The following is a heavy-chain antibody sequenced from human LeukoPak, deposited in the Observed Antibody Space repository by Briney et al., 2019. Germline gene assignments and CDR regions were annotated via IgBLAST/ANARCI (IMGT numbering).Heavy chain of an antibody. CDR2: INHSGST. Sequence: PSETLSLTCAVYGESFSGYYWSWIRQPPGKRLEWIGEINHSGSTNYNPSLKSRVTISVDTSKNQYSLKLSSVTAADTAVYYCASTPLDCSGGSCYNFGGGYFDYWGQGTLVTVSS. CDR3: ASTPLDCSGGSCYNFGGGYFDY. D-gene: IGHD2-15*01. CDR1: GESFSGYY. J-gene: IGHJ4*02. V-gene: IGHV4-34*01.